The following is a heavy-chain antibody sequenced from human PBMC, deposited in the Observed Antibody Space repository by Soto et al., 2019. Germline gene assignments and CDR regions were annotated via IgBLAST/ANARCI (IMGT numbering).Heavy chain of an antibody. Sequence: QVQLQESGPGLVKPSVTLSLTCTVSNGSISSSNWGSWVRQSLGKGLEWIGEVAQNGDIESIPSLKSRLTILLDKPTNRFSLSLTSETAAETAVYYCARNRLDGYDFDSWGQGILVTVSS. CDR1: NGSISSSNW. CDR2: VAQNGDI. D-gene: IGHD5-12*01. V-gene: IGHV4-4*02. CDR3: ARNRLDGYDFDS. J-gene: IGHJ4*02.